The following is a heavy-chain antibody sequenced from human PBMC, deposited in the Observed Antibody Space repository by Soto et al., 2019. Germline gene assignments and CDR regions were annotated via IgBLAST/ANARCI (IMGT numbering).Heavy chain of an antibody. CDR2: INAGNGKT. V-gene: IGHV1-3*01. Sequence: ASVNVSFKASGYTFTSYCMHWVRQAPGQRLELMGWINAGNGKTKYSQKFQGRVTITRDTSANTAYMGLSSLRSEDTAVYYCATTYYDILSGYSPKPFDYWRQGTLVTVSS. J-gene: IGHJ4*02. CDR1: GYTFTSYC. CDR3: ATTYYDILSGYSPKPFDY. D-gene: IGHD3-9*01.